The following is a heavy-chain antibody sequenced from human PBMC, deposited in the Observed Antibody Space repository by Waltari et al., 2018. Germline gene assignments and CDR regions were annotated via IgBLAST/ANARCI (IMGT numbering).Heavy chain of an antibody. CDR3: ARFYDFWSGYYRFYYGMDV. CDR2: IKHSGRP. J-gene: IGHJ6*02. Sequence: QVKLQQWGAGLLKPSETLSLTCAVYGGSFSGYYWSWIRQPPGKGLEWIGEIKHSGRPNYNPYLNGRVTISVDTSKNQFSLKLSSVTASDTAVYYCARFYDFWSGYYRFYYGMDVWGQGTTVTVSS. V-gene: IGHV4-34*01. D-gene: IGHD3-3*01. CDR1: GGSFSGYY.